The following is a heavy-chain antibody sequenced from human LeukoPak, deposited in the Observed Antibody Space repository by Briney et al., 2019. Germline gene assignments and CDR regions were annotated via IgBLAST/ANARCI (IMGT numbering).Heavy chain of an antibody. V-gene: IGHV4-34*01. CDR2: INHSGST. J-gene: IGHJ4*02. CDR3: ARPYSGSYYGY. Sequence: SETLSLTCAVYGGSFSGYYWSWIRQPPGKGLEWIGEINHSGSTNYIPSLKSRVTISVDTSKNQFSLKLSSVTAADTAVYYCARPYSGSYYGYWGQGTLVTVSS. D-gene: IGHD1-26*01. CDR1: GGSFSGYY.